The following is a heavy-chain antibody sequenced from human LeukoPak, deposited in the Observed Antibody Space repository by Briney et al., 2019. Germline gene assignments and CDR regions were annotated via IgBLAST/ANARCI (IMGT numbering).Heavy chain of an antibody. CDR3: ARGTRIVGATDWFDP. D-gene: IGHD1-26*01. V-gene: IGHV4-4*07. J-gene: IGHJ5*02. Sequence: SETLSLTCTVSGGSISSYYWSWIRQPAGKGLEWIGRIYTSGRTNYNPSLKSRVTMSVDTSKNQFSLKLSSVTAADTAVYYCARGTRIVGATDWFDPWGQGTLVTVSS. CDR1: GGSISSYY. CDR2: IYTSGRT.